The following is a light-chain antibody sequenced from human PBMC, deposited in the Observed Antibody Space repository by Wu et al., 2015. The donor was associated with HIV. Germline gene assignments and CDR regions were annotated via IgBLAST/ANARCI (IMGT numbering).Light chain of an antibody. CDR3: QHYVGSLWT. CDR2: GAS. V-gene: IGKV3-20*01. CDR1: QSISSSY. Sequence: EIVLTQSPGTLSLSPGERATLSCRASQSISSSYLAWYQQKPGQAPRLLIYGASSRATGIPDRFKGSGSGTDFTLTISRLEPEDFAIYYCQHYVGSLWTFGQGPRWKSN. J-gene: IGKJ1*01.